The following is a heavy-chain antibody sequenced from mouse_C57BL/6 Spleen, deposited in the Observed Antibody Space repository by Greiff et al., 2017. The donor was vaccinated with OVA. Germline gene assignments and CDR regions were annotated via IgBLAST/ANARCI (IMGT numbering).Heavy chain of an antibody. J-gene: IGHJ2*01. CDR2: IYPRSGNT. Sequence: VQLQEPGAELARPGASVKLSCKASGYTFTSYGISWVKQRTGQGLEWIGEIYPRSGNTYYNEKFKGKATLTADKSSSTAYMELRSLTSEDSAVYFCARLDGNYYFDYWGQGTTLTVSS. CDR1: GYTFTSYG. D-gene: IGHD2-1*01. CDR3: ARLDGNYYFDY. V-gene: IGHV1-81*01.